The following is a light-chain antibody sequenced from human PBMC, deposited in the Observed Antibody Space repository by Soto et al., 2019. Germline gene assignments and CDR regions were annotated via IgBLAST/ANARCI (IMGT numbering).Light chain of an antibody. Sequence: QVVVTQEPSLTVSPGGTVTLTCGSSTGAVTSGHYPYWFQQKPGQAPRTLIYDTSNKHSWTPARFSGSLLGGKAALTLSGAQPEDEAEYYCLLSYSGALYVFGTGTQLTVL. V-gene: IGLV7-46*01. CDR1: TGAVTSGHY. CDR3: LLSYSGALYV. CDR2: DTS. J-gene: IGLJ1*01.